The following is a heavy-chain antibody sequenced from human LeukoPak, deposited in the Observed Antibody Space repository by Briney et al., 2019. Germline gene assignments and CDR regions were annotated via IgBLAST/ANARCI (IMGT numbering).Heavy chain of an antibody. Sequence: SETLSLTCAVYGGSFSGYYWSWIRQPPGKGLEWIGEINHSGSTNYNQSLKSRVTISVDTSKNQFSLKLSSVTAADTAVYYCARAVLLWFGELYYFDYWGQGTLVTVSS. CDR2: INHSGST. CDR1: GGSFSGYY. V-gene: IGHV4-34*01. J-gene: IGHJ4*02. D-gene: IGHD3-10*01. CDR3: ARAVLLWFGELYYFDY.